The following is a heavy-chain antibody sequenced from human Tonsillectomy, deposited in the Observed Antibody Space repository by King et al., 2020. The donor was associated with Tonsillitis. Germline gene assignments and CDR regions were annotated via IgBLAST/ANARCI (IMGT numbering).Heavy chain of an antibody. J-gene: IGHJ4*02. CDR3: AKESRLTSPPNYVWASYDGGSLDY. D-gene: IGHD3-16*01. CDR2: ISNDGHNK. Sequence: VQLVESGGGVVQPGRSLRLSCAVSGFTFSNYAMHWVRQAPGKGLEWVAAISNDGHNKYYIDSVKGRFTISRDNSENTLFLQMNSLRAEDTAVYYCAKESRLTSPPNYVWASYDGGSLDYWGQGTLVSVSS. CDR1: GFTFSNYA. V-gene: IGHV3-30*18.